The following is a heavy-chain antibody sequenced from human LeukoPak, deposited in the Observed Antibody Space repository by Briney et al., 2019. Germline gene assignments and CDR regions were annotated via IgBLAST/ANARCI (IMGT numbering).Heavy chain of an antibody. J-gene: IGHJ4*02. CDR3: ARDAYCTSASCRRDFDS. V-gene: IGHV3-23*01. CDR2: ISGSGYIT. Sequence: GGSLRLSCAVSGFTFSSYAISWVRQAPGTGLQWVSAISGSGYITYYADSVKGRFTISRDNSKSTLYLQMDSLRAEDTAVYYCARDAYCTSASCRRDFDSWGQGTLVTVSS. CDR1: GFTFSSYA. D-gene: IGHD2-2*01.